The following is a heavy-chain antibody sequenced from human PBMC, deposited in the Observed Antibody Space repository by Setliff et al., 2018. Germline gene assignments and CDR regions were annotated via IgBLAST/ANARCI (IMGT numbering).Heavy chain of an antibody. V-gene: IGHV1-3*01. D-gene: IGHD5-18*01. CDR2: INAGNGNT. Sequence: ASVKVSCKASGYTLTSYAMHWVRQAPGQRLEWMGWINAGNGNTKYSQKFQGRVTNTRDTSASTAYMELSSLRSEDTAVYYCARDKLWLMGYYYYYYMDVWGKGTTVTVSS. CDR3: ARDKLWLMGYYYYYYMDV. CDR1: GYTLTSYA. J-gene: IGHJ6*03.